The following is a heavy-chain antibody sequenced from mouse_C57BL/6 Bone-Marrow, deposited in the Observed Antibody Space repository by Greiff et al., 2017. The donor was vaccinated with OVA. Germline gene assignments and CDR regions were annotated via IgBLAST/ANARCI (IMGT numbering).Heavy chain of an antibody. CDR1: GYTFTEYT. V-gene: IGHV1-62-2*01. CDR3: ASHEERDYDVGNWYFDV. Sequence: VQLQESGAELVKPGASVKLSCKASGYTFTEYTIHWVKQRSGQGLEWIGWFYPGSGSIKYNEKFKDKDTLTADKSSSTVYMKLSRLTSVDSAVYFCASHEERDYDVGNWYFDVWGTGTTVTVSS. CDR2: FYPGSGSI. D-gene: IGHD2-4*01. J-gene: IGHJ1*03.